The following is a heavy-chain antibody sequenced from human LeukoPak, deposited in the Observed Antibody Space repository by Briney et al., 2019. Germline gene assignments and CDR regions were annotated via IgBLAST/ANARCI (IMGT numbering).Heavy chain of an antibody. CDR3: ARGARLRFLEWSRPKAKNWFDP. CDR2: INHSGST. V-gene: IGHV4-34*01. D-gene: IGHD3-3*01. J-gene: IGHJ5*02. Sequence: PSETLSLTCAVYGGSFSGYYWSWIRQPPGKGLEWIGEINHSGSTNYNPSLKSQVTISVDTSKNQFSLKLSSVTAADTAVYYCARGARLRFLEWSRPKAKNWFDPWGQGTLVTVSS. CDR1: GGSFSGYY.